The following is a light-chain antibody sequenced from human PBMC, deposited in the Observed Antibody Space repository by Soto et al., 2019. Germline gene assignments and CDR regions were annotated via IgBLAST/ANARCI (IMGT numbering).Light chain of an antibody. V-gene: IGKV3-20*01. CDR1: QSISGSY. CDR3: QQYGSSAWT. Sequence: EIVLPQSPVTLSLSPGERATLSCRASQSISGSYLAWYQQKPGQAPRLLIYGASSRATGIPDRFSGSGSGTDFTLTISRLEPEDFAVYYCQQYGSSAWTFGQGTKVDIK. J-gene: IGKJ1*01. CDR2: GAS.